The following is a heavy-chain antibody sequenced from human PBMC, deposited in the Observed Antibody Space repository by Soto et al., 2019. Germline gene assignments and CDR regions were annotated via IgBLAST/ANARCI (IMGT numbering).Heavy chain of an antibody. CDR3: ARGGHIAVVTASFDN. J-gene: IGHJ4*02. CDR2: IHPSGGGT. V-gene: IGHV1-46*02. D-gene: IGHD2-21*02. Sequence: QVQLVQSGAEVRKPGASVKVSCRPSGYTFNTYYLHWLRQAPGQALEWMGVIHPSGGGTTYAQKFQGKVTVTRDTYTTTVFMELSSLRSDDTAVYYCARGGHIAVVTASFDNWGQGTLVTVSS. CDR1: GYTFNTYY.